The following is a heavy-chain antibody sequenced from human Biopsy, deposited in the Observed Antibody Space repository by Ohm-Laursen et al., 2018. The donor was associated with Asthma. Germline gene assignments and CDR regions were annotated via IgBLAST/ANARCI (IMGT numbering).Heavy chain of an antibody. CDR2: IYYSGST. CDR1: YGSITSGGYY. Sequence: TLSLTWAVSYGSITSGGYYWTWIRQHPGKGLEWIGFIYYSGSTYHNPSLKSRVSISIDTSKNQFSLKLSSVTAADTAVYYCARAQDYYDSRGYYRSFDYWGQGTLVTVSS. D-gene: IGHD3-22*01. V-gene: IGHV4-31*11. J-gene: IGHJ4*02. CDR3: ARAQDYYDSRGYYRSFDY.